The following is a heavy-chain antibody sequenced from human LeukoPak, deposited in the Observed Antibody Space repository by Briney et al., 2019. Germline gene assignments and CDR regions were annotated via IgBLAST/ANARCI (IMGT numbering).Heavy chain of an antibody. V-gene: IGHV5-51*01. CDR1: GYSFTNYW. J-gene: IGHJ4*02. CDR3: ARTDDY. Sequence: GESLKISCKGSGYSFTNYWIGWVRQMPGEGLEWMGIIYPGDSDAKHSPSFQGQVTISADKSISTAYLQWSSLKASDSAMYYCARTDDYWGQGTLVTVSS. CDR2: IYPGDSDA.